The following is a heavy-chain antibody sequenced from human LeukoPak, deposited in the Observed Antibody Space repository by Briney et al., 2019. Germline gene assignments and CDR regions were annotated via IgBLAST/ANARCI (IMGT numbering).Heavy chain of an antibody. J-gene: IGHJ3*02. D-gene: IGHD3-3*01. CDR3: AKDEGRFLAPGAFDI. V-gene: IGHV3-30*02. CDR1: GFTFSSYG. CDR2: IRYDGSNK. Sequence: PGGSLRLSCAASGFTFSSYGMHWVRQAPGKGLEWVPFIRYDGSNKYYADSVKGRFTTSRDNSKNTLYLQMNSLRAEDTAVYYCAKDEGRFLAPGAFDIWGQGTMVTVSS.